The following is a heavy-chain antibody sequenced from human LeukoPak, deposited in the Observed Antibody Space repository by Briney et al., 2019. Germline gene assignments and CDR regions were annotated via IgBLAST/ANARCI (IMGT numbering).Heavy chain of an antibody. V-gene: IGHV1-18*01. D-gene: IGHD3-3*01. CDR1: GYTFTSYG. CDR3: ARDGILRIFGVVDDAFDI. CDR2: ISAYSGNT. Sequence: PAASVKVSCKASGYTFTSYGISWVRQAPGQGLEWMGWISAYSGNTNYAQKLQGRVTMTTDTSTSTAYMELRSLRSDDTAVYYCARDGILRIFGVVDDAFDIWGQGTMVTVSS. J-gene: IGHJ3*02.